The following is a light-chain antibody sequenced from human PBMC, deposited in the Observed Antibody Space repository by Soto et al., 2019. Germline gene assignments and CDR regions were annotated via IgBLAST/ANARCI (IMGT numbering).Light chain of an antibody. CDR2: RTS. CDR3: QHYNNWLGT. J-gene: IGKJ4*01. CDR1: QSVSSN. Sequence: EIVLTQSPATLSLSPWERATLSCRASQSVSSNLAWYQQKPGQAPRLLMFRTSSRATGFPARFSGSGSGTEFNLTISSLQSEDFAVYYCQHYNNWLGTFGGGTKVDIK. V-gene: IGKV3-15*01.